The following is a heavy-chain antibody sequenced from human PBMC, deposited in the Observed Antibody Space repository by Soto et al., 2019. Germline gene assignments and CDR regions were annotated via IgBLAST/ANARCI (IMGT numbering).Heavy chain of an antibody. Sequence: EVQLLESGGGLVQPGGSLRLSCAASGFTFSTYAMTWVRQAPGKGPEWVSRIGDSEGETTHYADSVKGRFTISRDNDKNPLDLQMNSLGVEDTAIYYCAKGCCGGGRCYDLDNWFDSWGQGTRVTVSS. CDR2: IGDSEGETT. CDR1: GFTFSTYA. D-gene: IGHD2-15*01. CDR3: AKGCCGGGRCYDLDNWFDS. J-gene: IGHJ5*01. V-gene: IGHV3-23*01.